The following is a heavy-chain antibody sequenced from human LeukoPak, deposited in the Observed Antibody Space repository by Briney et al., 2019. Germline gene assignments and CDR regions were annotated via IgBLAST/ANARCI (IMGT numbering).Heavy chain of an antibody. V-gene: IGHV3-23*01. CDR2: ISGSGGST. CDR3: AKVVRLGSSGYYWPSLYYYYYYMDV. D-gene: IGHD3-22*01. CDR1: GFTFSSYG. J-gene: IGHJ6*03. Sequence: PGGSLRLSCAASGFTFSSYGMSWVRQAPGKGLEWVSAISGSGGSTYYADSVKGRFTISRDNSKNTLCLQMNSLRAEDTAVYYCAKVVRLGSSGYYWPSLYYYYYYMDVWGKGTTVTISS.